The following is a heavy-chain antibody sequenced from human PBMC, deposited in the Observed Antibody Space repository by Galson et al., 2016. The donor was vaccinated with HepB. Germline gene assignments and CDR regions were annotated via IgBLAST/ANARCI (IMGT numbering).Heavy chain of an antibody. CDR2: IHWDDDK. V-gene: IGHV2-5*02. CDR1: GFSLSTDEMG. D-gene: IGHD3-10*01. J-gene: IGHJ4*02. Sequence: PALVNPTQTLTLTCNFSGFSLSTDEMGVGWIRQPPGKALEWLAVIHWDDDKRYSPSLKSRLTITKDTSKNQVVLTMTNMDPVDTATYYCGRNHGSDFDHWGQGSLVTVSS. CDR3: GRNHGSDFDH.